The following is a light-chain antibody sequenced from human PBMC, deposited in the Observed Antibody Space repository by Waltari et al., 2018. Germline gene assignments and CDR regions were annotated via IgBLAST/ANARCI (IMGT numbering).Light chain of an antibody. CDR2: AVS. CDR1: SSDVGNYKR. V-gene: IGLV2-23*02. CDR3: SSYAGSSKGV. J-gene: IGLJ2*01. Sequence: QPALTQPASVSGSPGQSITISCTGTSSDVGNYKRVSWYQQHPGKAPKLMIYAVSKRPSGVSERFSGAKSGDMASLTISGLQPEDEAEYFCSSYAGSSKGVFGGGTKVTVL.